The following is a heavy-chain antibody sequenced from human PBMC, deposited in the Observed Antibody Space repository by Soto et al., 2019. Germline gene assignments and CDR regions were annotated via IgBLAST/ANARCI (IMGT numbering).Heavy chain of an antibody. CDR1: GFTFSSYS. CDR2: ISSSSSYI. Sequence: GGSLRLSCAASGFTFSSYSMNWVRQAPGKGLEWVSSISSSSSYIYYADSVKGRFTISRDNAKNSLYLQVNSLRAEDTAVYYCARDNLPYSSGWYDGMDVWGHGTLVTVSS. V-gene: IGHV3-21*01. CDR3: ARDNLPYSSGWYDGMDV. J-gene: IGHJ6*02. D-gene: IGHD6-19*01.